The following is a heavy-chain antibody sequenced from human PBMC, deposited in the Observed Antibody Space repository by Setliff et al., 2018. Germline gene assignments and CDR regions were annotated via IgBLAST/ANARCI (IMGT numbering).Heavy chain of an antibody. V-gene: IGHV3-11*04. CDR3: ARYRGMATLTSQYYYYIDV. CDR1: GFTFSDYY. J-gene: IGHJ6*03. D-gene: IGHD4-17*01. Sequence: LRLSCAASGFTFSDYYMNWIRQAPGKGLEWVSYISAGGSRLDYADSVKGRFTISRDNAKNSLYLHMNSLRAEDTAVYYCARYRGMATLTSQYYYYIDVWGKGATVTVSS. CDR2: ISAGGSRL.